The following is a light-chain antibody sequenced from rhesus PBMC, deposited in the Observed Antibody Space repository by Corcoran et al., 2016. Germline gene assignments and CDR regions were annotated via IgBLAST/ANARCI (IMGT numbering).Light chain of an antibody. CDR2: RSY. CDR3: QQHDSTPLT. J-gene: IGKJ4*01. Sequence: DIQMTQSPSSLSAFVGDRVTITCRASQGIRNWLAWYQQKPGKAPNLLIHRSYNLRPGVPSRFSGSGSGTDFTLTITSLQPENIATYYCQQHDSTPLTFGGGTKVEIK. CDR1: QGIRNW. V-gene: IGKV1-69*01.